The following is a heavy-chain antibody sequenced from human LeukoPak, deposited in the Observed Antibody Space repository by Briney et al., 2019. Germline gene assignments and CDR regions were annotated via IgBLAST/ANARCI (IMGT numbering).Heavy chain of an antibody. CDR2: IYYSGST. D-gene: IGHD3-10*01. CDR3: AREGDGITMVRGVIINPPHDAFDI. J-gene: IGHJ3*02. CDR1: GGSISSYY. Sequence: PSETLSLTCTVSGGSISSYYWSWIRQPPGKGLEWIGYIYYSGSTNYNPSLKSRVTISVDTSKNLFSLKLSSVTAADTAVYYCAREGDGITMVRGVIINPPHDAFDIWGQGTMVTVSS. V-gene: IGHV4-59*01.